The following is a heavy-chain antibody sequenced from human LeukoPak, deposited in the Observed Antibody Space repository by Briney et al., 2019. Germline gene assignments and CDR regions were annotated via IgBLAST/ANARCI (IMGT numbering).Heavy chain of an antibody. V-gene: IGHV3-9*01. CDR2: ISWNSGSI. CDR1: GFTFDDYA. J-gene: IGHJ4*02. D-gene: IGHD2-2*01. Sequence: GRSLRLSCTVSGFTFDDYAMHWVRQAPGKGLEWVSGISWNSGSIGYADSVKGRFTISRDNAKNTLYLQMNSLRAEDTAVYYCAKAYQLLSAFDYWGQGTLVTVSS. CDR3: AKAYQLLSAFDY.